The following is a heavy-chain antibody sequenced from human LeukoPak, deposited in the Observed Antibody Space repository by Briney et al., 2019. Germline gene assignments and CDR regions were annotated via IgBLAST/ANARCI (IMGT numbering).Heavy chain of an antibody. CDR3: ARGGTSSWHLDY. CDR2: ITSNGGSS. CDR1: GFTLSTYS. V-gene: IGHV3-64*02. Sequence: GGSLRLSCAASGFTLSTYSMHWVRQAPGKGLEYLSAITSNGGSSYHADSVKGRFTISRDNSKNTLYLQMGSLRTEDMAVYYCARGGTSSWHLDYWGQGTLVTVSS. D-gene: IGHD6-13*01. J-gene: IGHJ4*02.